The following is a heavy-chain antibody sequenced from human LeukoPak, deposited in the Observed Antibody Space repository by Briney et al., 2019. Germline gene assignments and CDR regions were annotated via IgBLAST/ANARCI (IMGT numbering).Heavy chain of an antibody. CDR3: ARRGGYGDLPDAFDI. CDR2: INPNSGGT. CDR1: GYTFTGYY. D-gene: IGHD4-17*01. V-gene: IGHV1-2*02. Sequence: ASVKVSRKASGYTFTGYYMHWVRQAPGQGLEWMGWINPNSGGTNYAQKFQGRVTMTRDTSISTAYMELSRLRSDDTAVYYCARRGGYGDLPDAFDIWGQGTMVTVSS. J-gene: IGHJ3*02.